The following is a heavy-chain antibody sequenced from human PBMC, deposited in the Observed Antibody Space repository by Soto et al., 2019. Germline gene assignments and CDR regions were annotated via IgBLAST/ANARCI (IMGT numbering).Heavy chain of an antibody. CDR1: GFSFSYYG. V-gene: IGHV3-48*01. Sequence: EVQLVESGGGLVQPGGSLRLSCAASGFSFSYYGMNWVRQAPGKGLEWVSYISTSSSNIYYADSVKGRFTISIDNAKNSLMPKMHSLRAADRRVYCRARETRTGNYSMDVWGKGTTVTVSS. D-gene: IGHD1-1*01. CDR2: ISTSSSNI. CDR3: ARETRTGNYSMDV. J-gene: IGHJ6*03.